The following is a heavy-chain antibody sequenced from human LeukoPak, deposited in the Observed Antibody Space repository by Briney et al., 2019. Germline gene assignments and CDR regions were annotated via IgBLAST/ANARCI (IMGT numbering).Heavy chain of an antibody. CDR1: GGSISSYY. CDR2: IYTSGST. CDR3: AVDTAMVANFDY. D-gene: IGHD5-18*01. J-gene: IGHJ4*02. Sequence: SETLSLTCTVSGGSISSYYWSWIRQPAGKGLEWIGRIYTSGSTNYNPSLKSRVTISVDTSKNQFSLKLSSVTAADTAVYYCAVDTAMVANFDYWGQGTLVTVSS. V-gene: IGHV4-4*07.